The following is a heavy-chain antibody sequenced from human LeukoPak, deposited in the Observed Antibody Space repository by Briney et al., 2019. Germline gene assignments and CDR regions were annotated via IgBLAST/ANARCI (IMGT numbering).Heavy chain of an antibody. Sequence: PGGSLSLSSAASGFIFSSYGMCWVRQAPGKGLEWVSGISGLAATSAYYADSVKGRFTISRDNYKNTVYLQMNSLTVEDTAVYYCPNALGMWGVGTPVSASS. J-gene: IGHJ1*01. D-gene: IGHD7-27*01. V-gene: IGHV3-23*01. CDR1: GFIFSSYG. CDR2: ISGLAATSA. CDR3: PNALGM.